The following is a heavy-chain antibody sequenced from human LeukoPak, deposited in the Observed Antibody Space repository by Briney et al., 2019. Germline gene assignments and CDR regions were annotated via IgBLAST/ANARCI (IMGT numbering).Heavy chain of an antibody. CDR3: ARDPRVRDAFDI. J-gene: IGHJ3*02. D-gene: IGHD3-10*01. CDR2: IYYSGST. Sequence: AETLSLTCTVSGGSISSYYWSWIRQPPGKGLEWIGYIYYSGSTNYNPSLKSRVTISVDTSKNQFSLKLSSVTAADTAVYYCARDPRVRDAFDIWGQGTMVTVSS. V-gene: IGHV4-59*01. CDR1: GGSISSYY.